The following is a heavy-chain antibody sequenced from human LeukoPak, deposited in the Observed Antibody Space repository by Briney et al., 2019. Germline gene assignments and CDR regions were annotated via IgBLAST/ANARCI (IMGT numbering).Heavy chain of an antibody. CDR3: VRGHYADY. CDR2: IKRNGSEE. J-gene: IGHJ4*02. V-gene: IGHV3-7*01. CDR1: GFAFSSYY. Sequence: GGSLRLSCAASGFAFSSYYMNWVRQAPGKGLEWVANIKRNGSEENYVDSVRGRFTISRDNAKNSVYLQMNSLRANDTALYYCVRGHYADYTGQGTLVTVSS.